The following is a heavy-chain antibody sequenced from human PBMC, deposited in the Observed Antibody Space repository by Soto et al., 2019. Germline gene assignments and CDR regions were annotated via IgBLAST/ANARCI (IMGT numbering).Heavy chain of an antibody. D-gene: IGHD4-17*01. Sequence: QVQLQQWGAGLLKPSETLSLTCAVYGGSFSGYYWSWIRQPPGKGLEWIGEINHSGSTNYNPSLKNRVTISVDTSKNQFSLKLSSVTAADTAVYYCARGAPPTTVTFFDYWGQGTLVTVSS. CDR3: ARGAPPTTVTFFDY. CDR1: GGSFSGYY. CDR2: INHSGST. V-gene: IGHV4-34*01. J-gene: IGHJ4*02.